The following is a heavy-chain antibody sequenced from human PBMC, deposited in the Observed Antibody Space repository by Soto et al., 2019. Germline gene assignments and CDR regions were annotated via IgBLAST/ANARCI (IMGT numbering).Heavy chain of an antibody. J-gene: IGHJ4*02. CDR3: ARGPSSLTRFAY. CDR1: GFTFSSYA. Sequence: QVQLVESGGGVVQPGRSLRLSCAASGFTFSSYAIHWVRQAPGKGLEWVAVISYDGSNKYYADSVKRRFTISRDNSKNTLYLQMNSPRVEDTAVYYSARGPSSLTRFAYWGQGTLVTVSS. CDR2: ISYDGSNK. V-gene: IGHV3-30-3*01. D-gene: IGHD2-2*01.